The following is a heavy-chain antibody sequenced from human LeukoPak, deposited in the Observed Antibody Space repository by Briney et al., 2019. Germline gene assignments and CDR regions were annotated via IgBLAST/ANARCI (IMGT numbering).Heavy chain of an antibody. J-gene: IGHJ4*02. CDR2: INHSGST. D-gene: IGHD3-10*01. Sequence: GSLRLSCAASGFTFSSYAMSWVRQPPGKGLEWIGEINHSGSTNYNPSLKSRVTISVDTSKNQFSLKLSSVTAADTAVYYCARVLSPYYYGSGSHPFFDYWGQGTLVTVSS. V-gene: IGHV4-34*01. CDR1: GFTFSSYA. CDR3: ARVLSPYYYGSGSHPFFDY.